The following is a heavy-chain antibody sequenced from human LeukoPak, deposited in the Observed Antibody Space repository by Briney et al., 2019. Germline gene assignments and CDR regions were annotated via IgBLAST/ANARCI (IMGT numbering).Heavy chain of an antibody. CDR2: ISYDGSNK. D-gene: IGHD3-9*01. Sequence: GGSLRLSCAASGFTFSSYGMHWVRQAPGKGLEWVAVISYDGSNKYYADSVKGRFTISRDNSKSTLYLQMNSLRAEDTAVYYCAKDQYVLRYFDWLPDYWGQGTLVTVSS. J-gene: IGHJ4*02. CDR1: GFTFSSYG. V-gene: IGHV3-30*18. CDR3: AKDQYVLRYFDWLPDY.